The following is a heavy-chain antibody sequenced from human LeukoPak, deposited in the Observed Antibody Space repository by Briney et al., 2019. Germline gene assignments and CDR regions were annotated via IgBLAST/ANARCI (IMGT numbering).Heavy chain of an antibody. CDR2: TYTSRST. J-gene: IGHJ6*03. V-gene: IGHV4-4*07. Sequence: SETLSPTCTVYGGSLSNYYWGCDRQPAGKGLEWIGRTYTSRSTNYNPSLKSRVTMSVDTSKNQFSLKLSSVTAADTAVYYCARENYYMDVWGKGTTVTVSS. CDR3: ARENYYMDV. CDR1: GGSLSNYY.